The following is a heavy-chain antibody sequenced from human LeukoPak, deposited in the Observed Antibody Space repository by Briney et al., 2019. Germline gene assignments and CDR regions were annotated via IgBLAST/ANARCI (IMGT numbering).Heavy chain of an antibody. J-gene: IGHJ5*02. CDR1: GYSISSGYY. CDR2: IYHSGST. D-gene: IGHD6-19*01. V-gene: IGHV4-38-2*02. CDR3: ARAYPDKIAVAGSGLWWFDP. Sequence: PSETLSLTCTVSGYSISSGYYWGWIRQPPGKGLEWIGSIYHSGSTYYNPSLKSRVTISVDTSKNQFSLKLSSVTAADTAVYYCARAYPDKIAVAGSGLWWFDPWGQGTLVTVSS.